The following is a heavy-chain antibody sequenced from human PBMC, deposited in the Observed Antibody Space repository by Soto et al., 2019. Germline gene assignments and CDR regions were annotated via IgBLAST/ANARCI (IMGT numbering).Heavy chain of an antibody. CDR1: GGSISSGDYY. D-gene: IGHD3-9*01. CDR2: IYYSGST. CDR3: AIAFSENYDILTGYYSLEY. J-gene: IGHJ4*02. Sequence: SETLSLTCTVSGGSISSGDYYWSWIRQPPGKRQEWIGYIYYSGSTYSNSSLKSRVTISVDTSKNQFSLKLCSVTAADTAVYYCAIAFSENYDILTGYYSLEYWGQGTLITVSS. V-gene: IGHV4-30-4*01.